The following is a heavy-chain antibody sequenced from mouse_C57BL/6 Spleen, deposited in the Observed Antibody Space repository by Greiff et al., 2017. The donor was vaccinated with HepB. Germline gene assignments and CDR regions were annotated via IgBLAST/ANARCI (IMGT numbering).Heavy chain of an antibody. CDR3: AREAYDYSFAY. CDR2: INPGSGGT. Sequence: VQLQQSGAELVRPGTSVKVSCKASGYAFTNYLIEWVKQRPGQGLEWIGVINPGSGGTNYNEKFKGKATLTADKSSSTAYMQLSSRTSEDSAVYFCAREAYDYSFAYWGQGTLVTVSA. J-gene: IGHJ3*01. V-gene: IGHV1-54*01. D-gene: IGHD2-4*01. CDR1: GYAFTNYL.